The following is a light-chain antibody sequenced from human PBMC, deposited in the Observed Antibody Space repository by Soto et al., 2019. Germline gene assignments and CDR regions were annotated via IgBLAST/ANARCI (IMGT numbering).Light chain of an antibody. V-gene: IGKV1-39*01. Sequence: DIQMTQSPSSLSASVGDRVTITCRASQSISSYLNWYQQKPGKAPKLLIYAASSLQSGVPSSFSGSGSATDFTLTISSLQPEDFATYYCQQIYSTPPCTFGQGTKLDIK. CDR3: QQIYSTPPCT. CDR2: AAS. CDR1: QSISSY. J-gene: IGKJ2*02.